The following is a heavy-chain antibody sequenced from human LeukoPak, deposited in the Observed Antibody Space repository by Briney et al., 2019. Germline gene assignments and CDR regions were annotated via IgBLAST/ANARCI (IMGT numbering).Heavy chain of an antibody. CDR3: ARGAMVYASPFDY. CDR1: GFTFSDYY. V-gene: IGHV3-30-3*01. D-gene: IGHD2-8*01. Sequence: GGSLRLSCAASGFTFSDYYMSWIRQAPGKGLEWVAVISYDGSNKYYADSVKGRFTISRDNSKNTLYLQMNSLRAEDTAVYYCARGAMVYASPFDYWGQGTLVTVSS. CDR2: ISYDGSNK. J-gene: IGHJ4*02.